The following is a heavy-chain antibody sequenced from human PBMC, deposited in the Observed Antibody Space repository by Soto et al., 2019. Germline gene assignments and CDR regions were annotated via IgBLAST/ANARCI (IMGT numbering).Heavy chain of an antibody. CDR3: ARQGSYSSGHPRYFDY. J-gene: IGHJ4*02. CDR1: GGSISSTSDY. CDR2: VFYSGST. Sequence: PSETLFLTCTVSGGSISSTSDYLGWIRQAPGKGLEWIGSVFYSGSTYYNLSLKSRVTISVDTSKNQFSLNLSSVAAADTAVYYSARQGSYSSGHPRYFDYWGQGTLVTVSS. V-gene: IGHV4-39*01. D-gene: IGHD6-19*01.